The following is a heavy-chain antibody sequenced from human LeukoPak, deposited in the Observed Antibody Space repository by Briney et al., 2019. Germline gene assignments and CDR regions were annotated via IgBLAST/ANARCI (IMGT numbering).Heavy chain of an antibody. CDR2: IDPNSGGT. CDR3: ARDPGHDSSNYGGLDY. Sequence: ASVKVSCKASGYTFTDYYIHLVRQAPGQGLEWMGWIDPNSGGTNYAQKFQGRVTLTRDTSIGTVYMELSSLKSDDTAVYYCARDPGHDSSNYGGLDYWGQGTLVTVSS. CDR1: GYTFTDYY. D-gene: IGHD4-11*01. J-gene: IGHJ4*02. V-gene: IGHV1-2*02.